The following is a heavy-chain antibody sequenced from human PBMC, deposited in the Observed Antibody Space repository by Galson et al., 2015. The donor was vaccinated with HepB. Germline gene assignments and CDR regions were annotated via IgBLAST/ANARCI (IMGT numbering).Heavy chain of an antibody. Sequence: SLRLSCAASRFTFSSYWMSRVRQAPGKGLEWVANIKQDGSEKYYVDSVKGRFTISRDNAKNSLYLQMNSLRAEDTAVYYCARDGSFGYYYYYYGMDVWGQGTTVTVSS. CDR1: RFTFSSYW. CDR3: ARDGSFGYYYYYYGMDV. J-gene: IGHJ6*02. D-gene: IGHD3-10*01. V-gene: IGHV3-7*01. CDR2: IKQDGSEK.